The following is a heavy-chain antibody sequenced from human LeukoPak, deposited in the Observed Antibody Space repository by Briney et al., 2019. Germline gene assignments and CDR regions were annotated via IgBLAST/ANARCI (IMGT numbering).Heavy chain of an antibody. D-gene: IGHD3-10*01. CDR1: GGSISSSSYY. V-gene: IGHV4-39*01. J-gene: IGHJ5*02. CDR3: ARRVDYYGSGSQNWFDP. CDR2: IYYSGST. Sequence: PSETLSRTCTVSGGSISSSSYYWGWIRQPPGKGLEWIGSIYYSGSTYYNPSLKSRVTISVDTSKNQFSLKLSSVTAADTAVYYCARRVDYYGSGSQNWFDPWGQGTLVTVSS.